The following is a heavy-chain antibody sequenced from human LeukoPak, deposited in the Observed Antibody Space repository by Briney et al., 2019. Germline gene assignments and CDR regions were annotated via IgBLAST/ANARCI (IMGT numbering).Heavy chain of an antibody. V-gene: IGHV3-9*01. CDR3: AKGSSMLSNRYYLDY. Sequence: PGRSLRLSCAASGFTFDDYAMHWVRQAPGKGLEWVSGISWNSGSIGYADSVKGRFTISRDNAKNSLYLQMNSLRAEDTALYYCAKGSSMLSNRYYLDYWGQGALVTVSS. D-gene: IGHD2-15*01. CDR1: GFTFDDYA. J-gene: IGHJ4*02. CDR2: ISWNSGSI.